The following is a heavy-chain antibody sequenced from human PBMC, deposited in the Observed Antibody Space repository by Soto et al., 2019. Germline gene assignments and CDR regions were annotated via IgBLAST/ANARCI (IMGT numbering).Heavy chain of an antibody. CDR1: GYSFKTYD. Sequence: QEQLVQSGTEVKKPGASVMVSCEALGYSFKTYDINWVRQASGQGLEWMGWMNPNSGNTGYAQKFQGRVSMTRDTSTDTAYVVLPGLRFDDTAVYYCARFSGSYQSDLWGLGTLVTVSS. CDR3: ARFSGSYQSDL. CDR2: MNPNSGNT. V-gene: IGHV1-8*01. D-gene: IGHD3-10*01. J-gene: IGHJ4*02.